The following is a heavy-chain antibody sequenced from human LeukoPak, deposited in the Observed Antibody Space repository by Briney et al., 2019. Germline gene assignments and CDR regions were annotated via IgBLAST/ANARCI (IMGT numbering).Heavy chain of an antibody. D-gene: IGHD6-13*01. V-gene: IGHV3-23*01. CDR2: ISGSGGDT. J-gene: IGHJ4*02. Sequence: PGGSLRLSCAASGFTFSSYEMNWVRQAPGKGLEWVSDISGSGGDTNYADSVKGRFTISRDNSKDTLDLQMNSLRAEDTAIYYCATFRYSWYVPEFNYWGQGTLVTVSS. CDR1: GFTFSSYE. CDR3: ATFRYSWYVPEFNY.